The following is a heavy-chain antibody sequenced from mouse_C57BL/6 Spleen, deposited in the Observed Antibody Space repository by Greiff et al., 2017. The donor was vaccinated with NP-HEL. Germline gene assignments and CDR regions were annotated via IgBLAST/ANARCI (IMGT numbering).Heavy chain of an antibody. Sequence: QVQLQQPGAELVKPGASVKMSCKASGYTFTSYWITWVKQRPGQGLEWIGDIYPGSGSTNYNEKFKSKATLTVDTSSSTAYMQLSSLTSEVSAVYYCARGDYGSSYYFDYWGQGTTLTVSS. V-gene: IGHV1-55*01. CDR1: GYTFTSYW. D-gene: IGHD1-1*01. J-gene: IGHJ2*01. CDR3: ARGDYGSSYYFDY. CDR2: IYPGSGST.